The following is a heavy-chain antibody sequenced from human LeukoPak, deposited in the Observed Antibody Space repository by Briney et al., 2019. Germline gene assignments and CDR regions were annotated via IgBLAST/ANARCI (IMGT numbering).Heavy chain of an antibody. Sequence: PGGSLRLSCAASGFTFSSYSMNWVRQAPGKGLEGVSSISSSSRYIYYADSVKGRFTISRDNAKNSLYLQMNSLRAEDTAVYYCARAGYCSSTSCLPRDYWGQGTLVTVSS. CDR2: ISSSSRYI. J-gene: IGHJ4*02. CDR1: GFTFSSYS. D-gene: IGHD2-2*01. V-gene: IGHV3-21*01. CDR3: ARAGYCSSTSCLPRDY.